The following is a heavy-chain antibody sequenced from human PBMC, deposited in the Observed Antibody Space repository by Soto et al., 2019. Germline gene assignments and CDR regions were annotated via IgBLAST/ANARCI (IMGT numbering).Heavy chain of an antibody. Sequence: QVQLQESGPGLVKPSQTLSLTCTVSGGSISSGGYYWSWIRQHPGKGLEWIGYIYYSGSTYYNPSLKSRVTISVDTSKNQFSLKLSSVTAADTAVYYCASTTPLTIFGVGWYFDLWGRGTLVTVSS. CDR1: GGSISSGGYY. CDR2: IYYSGST. V-gene: IGHV4-31*03. CDR3: ASTTPLTIFGVGWYFDL. J-gene: IGHJ2*01. D-gene: IGHD3-3*01.